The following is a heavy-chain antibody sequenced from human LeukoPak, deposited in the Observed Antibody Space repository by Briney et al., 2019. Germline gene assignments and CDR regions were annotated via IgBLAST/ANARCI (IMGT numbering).Heavy chain of an antibody. CDR1: GGSISSGGYC. CDR3: ARTVVVVAATPLDYFDY. J-gene: IGHJ4*02. Sequence: SETLSLTCTVSGGSISSGGYCWSWIRQHPGKGLEWIGYIYYSGSTYYNPSLKSRVTISVDTSKNQFSLKLSSVTAADTAVYYCARTVVVVAATPLDYFDYWGQGTLVTVSS. D-gene: IGHD2-15*01. V-gene: IGHV4-31*03. CDR2: IYYSGST.